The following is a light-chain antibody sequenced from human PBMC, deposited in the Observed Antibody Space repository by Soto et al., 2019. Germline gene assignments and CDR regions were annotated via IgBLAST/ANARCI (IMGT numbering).Light chain of an antibody. CDR3: QQYGSSPT. V-gene: IGKV3-11*01. CDR2: DAS. Sequence: EIVLTQSPATLSLSPGERATLSCRASQSVSSFLAWYQQKLGQAPRLLTFDASNRATGIPARFNGSGSGTGFTLTISRLEPEDSAVYYCQQYGSSPTFGGGTKVDIK. J-gene: IGKJ4*01. CDR1: QSVSSF.